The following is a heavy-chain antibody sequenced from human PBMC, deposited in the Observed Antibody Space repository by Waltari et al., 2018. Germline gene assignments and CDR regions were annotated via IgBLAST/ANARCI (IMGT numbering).Heavy chain of an antibody. D-gene: IGHD3-3*01. CDR3: ARGGPAIFGVLITKRFDY. Sequence: QVQLVQSGAEVKKPGASVQVSCKASGYTFTDYYIPWVRQAPGQGLAWMGRINPNSGGTNYTQKFQGRVTMTRDTSISTAYMELSRLRSDDTAVYYCARGGPAIFGVLITKRFDYWGQGTLVTVSS. V-gene: IGHV1-2*06. CDR2: INPNSGGT. J-gene: IGHJ4*02. CDR1: GYTFTDYY.